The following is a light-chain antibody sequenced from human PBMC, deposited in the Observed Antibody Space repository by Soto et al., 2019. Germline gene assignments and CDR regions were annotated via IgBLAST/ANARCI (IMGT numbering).Light chain of an antibody. J-gene: IGKJ1*01. CDR3: QQYGSSPRT. CDR2: GAS. Sequence: EIVLTQSPGTLSLSPGERAILSCRASQSVSSSYLAWYRQKPGQAPSLLISGASSRATGIPDRFSGSGSGTDFTLTISRLEPEDFAVYYCQQYGSSPRTFGQGTKVEMK. V-gene: IGKV3-20*01. CDR1: QSVSSSY.